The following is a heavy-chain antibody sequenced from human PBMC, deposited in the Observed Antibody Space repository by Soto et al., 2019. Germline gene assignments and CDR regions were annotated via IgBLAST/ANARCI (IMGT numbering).Heavy chain of an antibody. V-gene: IGHV4-34*01. Sequence: QVQLQQWGAGLLKPSETLSLTCAVYGGSFSGYYWSWIRQPPGKGLEWIGEINHSGSTNYNPSLTSRVTISVDTSKNQFSLKLSSVTAADTAVYYCASLGHCSSTSCARGNWFYPWGQGTLVTVSS. CDR1: GGSFSGYY. J-gene: IGHJ5*02. CDR3: ASLGHCSSTSCARGNWFYP. CDR2: INHSGST. D-gene: IGHD2-2*01.